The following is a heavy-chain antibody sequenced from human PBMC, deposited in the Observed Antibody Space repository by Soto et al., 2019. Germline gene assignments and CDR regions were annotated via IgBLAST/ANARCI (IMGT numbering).Heavy chain of an antibody. D-gene: IGHD3-10*01. CDR3: AKEDGEHPWSLEYFQH. CDR1: GFTFSSYG. V-gene: IGHV3-30*18. Sequence: QVQLVESGGGVVQPGRSLRLSCAASGFTFSSYGMHWVRQAPGKGLEWVAVISYDGSNKYYADSVQGRFTISRDNSKNTLYLQMNSLRAEDTAVYYCAKEDGEHPWSLEYFQHWGQGTLVTVSS. J-gene: IGHJ1*01. CDR2: ISYDGSNK.